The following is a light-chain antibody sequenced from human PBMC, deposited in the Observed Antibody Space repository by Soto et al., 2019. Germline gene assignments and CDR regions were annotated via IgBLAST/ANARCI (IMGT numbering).Light chain of an antibody. CDR2: DAS. CDR1: QAISNC. CDR3: QQYDTLIT. J-gene: IGKJ5*01. V-gene: IGKV1-33*01. Sequence: DIQMTQSPSSLYASVGDRVTITCQASQAISNCLNWYQQKPGKGPKVLIYDASKLETGVPSRFSGSGSWAVFTFSIISLQAEDIATYYCQQYDTLITVGHGTRLEIK.